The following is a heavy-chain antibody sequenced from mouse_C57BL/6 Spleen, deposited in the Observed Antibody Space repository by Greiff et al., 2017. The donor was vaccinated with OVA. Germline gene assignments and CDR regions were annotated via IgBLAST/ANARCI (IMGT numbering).Heavy chain of an antibody. J-gene: IGHJ4*01. CDR1: GYTFTSYW. CDR3: ARNDMVYYAMDD. CDR2: INPSSGYT. D-gene: IGHD1-1*02. Sequence: QVQLQQSGAELAKPGASVTLSCKASGYTFTSYWMHWVKQRPGQGLEWIGYINPSSGYTKYNQKFKDKATLTADKSSSTAYMQLSSLTYEDSAVDYCARNDMVYYAMDDWGQGTSVTVSS. V-gene: IGHV1-7*01.